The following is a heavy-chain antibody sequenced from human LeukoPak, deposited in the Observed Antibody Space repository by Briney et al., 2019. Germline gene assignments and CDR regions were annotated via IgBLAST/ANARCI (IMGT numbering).Heavy chain of an antibody. V-gene: IGHV3-23*01. Sequence: GGSLRLSCAASGFTFGSSAMSWVRQAPGKGLKWVSSISSSGDTTNYADSVKGRCTISRDTYKNTLYLQMTSLRAEDTALYYCAKGLYSAYSDWGQGTLVAVSS. CDR2: ISSSGDTT. CDR3: AKGLYSAYSD. D-gene: IGHD3-22*01. CDR1: GFTFGSSA. J-gene: IGHJ4*02.